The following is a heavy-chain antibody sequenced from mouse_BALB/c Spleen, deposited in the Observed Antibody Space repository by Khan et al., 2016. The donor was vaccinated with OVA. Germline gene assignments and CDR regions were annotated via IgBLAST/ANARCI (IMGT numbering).Heavy chain of an antibody. V-gene: IGHV1S135*01. Sequence: VQLQQSGPELMKPGASVKISCKASGYSFTNYYIHWVIQSPGKSLEWIGYIDPFTGGTTYNQNFKGKVTLTVDKSSSTAYIHLSNLTSEDSAVYYCTRHCVVAWFAYWGQGTLVTVSA. J-gene: IGHJ3*01. CDR3: TRHCVVAWFAY. CDR2: IDPFTGGT. CDR1: GYSFTNYY.